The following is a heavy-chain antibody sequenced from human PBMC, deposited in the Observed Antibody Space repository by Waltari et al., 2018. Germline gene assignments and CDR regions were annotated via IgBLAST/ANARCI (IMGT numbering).Heavy chain of an antibody. D-gene: IGHD3-22*01. V-gene: IGHV3-15*01. CDR2: IKSKTDGGTR. CDR1: GFTFSNAW. Sequence: EVQLVESGGGLVKPGGSLRLSCAASGFTFSNAWMSWVRQAPGKGREWVGRIKSKTDGGTRDYAAPLKGRFTISRDDSKNMVDLQMNSLKTEDTAVYYCTTEYYYDLAYWGQGTLVTVSS. CDR3: TTEYYYDLAY. J-gene: IGHJ4*02.